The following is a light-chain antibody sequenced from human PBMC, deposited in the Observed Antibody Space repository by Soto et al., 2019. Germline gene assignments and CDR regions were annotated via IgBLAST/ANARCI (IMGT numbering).Light chain of an antibody. CDR2: EVS. Sequence: QSALTQPASVSGSPGQSITISCTGTSSDVGGYNHVSWYQQYSGKAPKLMIYEVSNRPSGVSNRFSGSKSGNTASLTISGLQAEDEADYYCSSYTSSWTLVFGGGTQLTVL. CDR3: SSYTSSWTLV. CDR1: SSDVGGYNH. J-gene: IGLJ2*01. V-gene: IGLV2-14*01.